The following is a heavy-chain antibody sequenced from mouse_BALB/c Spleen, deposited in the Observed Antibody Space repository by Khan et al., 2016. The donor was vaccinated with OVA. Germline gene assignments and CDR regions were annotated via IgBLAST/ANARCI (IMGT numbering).Heavy chain of an antibody. CDR3: ARINE. CDR1: GFTINDSY. V-gene: IGHV14-3*02. Sequence: VQLKQSGAELVKPGASVKLSCTASGFTINDSYMSWVHQSPEQSLEWVATIDSASGNTKYDPKFQGKATITADTSYNTAYLQLSSLTSEDTAGYYRARINEWGQGTTLTVSS. J-gene: IGHJ2*01. CDR2: IDSASGNT.